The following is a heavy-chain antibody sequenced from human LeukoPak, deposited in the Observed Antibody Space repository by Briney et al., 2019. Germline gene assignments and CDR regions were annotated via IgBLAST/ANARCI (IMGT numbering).Heavy chain of an antibody. CDR3: ARDSTYYYDSGSSGPHYFDN. CDR2: ISSGGVYD. D-gene: IGHD3-10*01. Sequence: GGSLRLSCAASGFTFSSYAMHWVRQAPGQGLEWVSIISSGGVYDYYADSVKGRFTISRDNSKNTLYLQLNSLTTEDTAVYYCARDSTYYYDSGSSGPHYFDNWGQGTLVTVSS. CDR1: GFTFSSYA. V-gene: IGHV3-30*01. J-gene: IGHJ4*02.